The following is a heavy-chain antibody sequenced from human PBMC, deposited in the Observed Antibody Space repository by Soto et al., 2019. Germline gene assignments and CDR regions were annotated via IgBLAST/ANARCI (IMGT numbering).Heavy chain of an antibody. CDR2: IRSSRSNI. D-gene: IGHD3-3*02. CDR3: ARDYISGSGWFDP. V-gene: IGHV3-21*01. J-gene: IGHJ5*02. CDR1: GFTFSSYG. Sequence: PGGSLRLSCAASGFTFSSYGMHWVRQAPGKGLEWVSAIRSSRSNIYYADSVKGRFTISRDNAKNTLYLQMNSLRAEDTAVYYCARDYISGSGWFDPWGQGTLVTVSS.